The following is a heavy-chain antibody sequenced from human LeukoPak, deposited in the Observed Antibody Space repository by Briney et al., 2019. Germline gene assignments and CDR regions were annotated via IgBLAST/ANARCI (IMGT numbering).Heavy chain of an antibody. CDR3: AKGTTVTIRSFDY. D-gene: IGHD4-17*01. CDR2: ISTGGSST. CDR1: GFTFSGHA. J-gene: IGHJ4*02. Sequence: GGSLRLSCAASGFTFSGHAMSWVRQAPGKGLEWASGISTGGSSTYYADSVKGRFTISRDNSKNTLYLQMNSLRAEDTAVYYCAKGTTVTIRSFDYWGQGTLVTVSS. V-gene: IGHV3-23*01.